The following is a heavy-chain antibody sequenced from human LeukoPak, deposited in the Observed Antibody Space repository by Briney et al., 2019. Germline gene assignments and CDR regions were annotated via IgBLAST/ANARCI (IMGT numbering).Heavy chain of an antibody. D-gene: IGHD6-19*01. J-gene: IGHJ6*02. CDR3: ARLFSRGWPYYYGLGA. CDR1: GGSIDSSGSY. Sequence: PSETLSLTCTVSGGSIDSSGSYWGWLRQPPGKGLVWIGCVSYGGDAYYNPTLKSRVTISADLSKNQFSLSLISVTAADTALYYCARLFSRGWPYYYGLGAWGQGTTVTVSS. CDR2: VSYGGDA. V-gene: IGHV4-39*01.